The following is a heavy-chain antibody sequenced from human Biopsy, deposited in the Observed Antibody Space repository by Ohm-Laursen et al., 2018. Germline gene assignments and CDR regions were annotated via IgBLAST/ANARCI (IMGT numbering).Heavy chain of an antibody. CDR3: ARHAPSYSGSYWRYFDL. V-gene: IGHV4-59*08. CDR2: IYYTGST. Sequence: PSDTLSLTCTVSGGSISSYYWSWIRQPPGKGLEWIGYIYYTGSTNYNPSLKSRVTISVDTSMNHLSLRLYSLTAADTAVYYCARHAPSYSGSYWRYFDLWGRGTLVTVSS. D-gene: IGHD1-26*01. CDR1: GGSISSYY. J-gene: IGHJ2*01.